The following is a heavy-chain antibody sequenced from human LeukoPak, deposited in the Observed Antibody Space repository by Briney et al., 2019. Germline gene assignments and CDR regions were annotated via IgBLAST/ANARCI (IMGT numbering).Heavy chain of an antibody. CDR2: MNPNSGNT. Sequence: ASVKVSCKASGYTFTSYDINWVRQATGPGLEWMGWMNPNSGNTGYAQKFQGRVTMTRNTSISTAYMELSSLRSEDTAVYYCARARRVVPAAIAYYYYYMDVWGKGTTVTVSS. J-gene: IGHJ6*03. V-gene: IGHV1-8*01. CDR3: ARARRVVPAAIAYYYYYMDV. CDR1: GYTFTSYD. D-gene: IGHD2-2*02.